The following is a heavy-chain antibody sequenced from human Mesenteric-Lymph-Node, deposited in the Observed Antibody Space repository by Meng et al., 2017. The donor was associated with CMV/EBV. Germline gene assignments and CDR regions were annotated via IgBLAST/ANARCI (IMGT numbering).Heavy chain of an antibody. Sequence: KASGGTFSTYALSWVRQAPGQGLEWMGGIIPISSTTNYAQNFQGRVTITADKSTSTACMEVSSLRSEDTAVYYCARSIVPGGGPPDSWGQGTLVTVSS. CDR1: GGTFSTYA. D-gene: IGHD2-2*01. CDR2: IIPISSTT. CDR3: ARSIVPGGGPPDS. V-gene: IGHV1-69*06. J-gene: IGHJ4*02.